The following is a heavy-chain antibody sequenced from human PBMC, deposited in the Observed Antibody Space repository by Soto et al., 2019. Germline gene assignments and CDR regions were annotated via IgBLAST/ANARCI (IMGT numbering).Heavy chain of an antibody. V-gene: IGHV3-15*07. J-gene: IGHJ5*02. D-gene: IGHD2-8*02. CDR2: IKSKPDGETT. Sequence: EVQLGESGGGLVKPGGSFGLSCAASGFTLNNVWMHWVRQAPGKGLEWVGRIKSKPDGETTDYAEPVIARFTISRDDSTNTLALQLNSLKPEDTAGYYCNAYCDCTGGHTHLCGHGVLVPVSS. CDR3: NAYCDCTGGHTHL. CDR1: GFTLNNVW.